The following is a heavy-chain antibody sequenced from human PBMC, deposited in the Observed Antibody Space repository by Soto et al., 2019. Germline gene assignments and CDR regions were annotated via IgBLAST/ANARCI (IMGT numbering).Heavy chain of an antibody. V-gene: IGHV3-23*01. CDR2: ISGSGGST. Sequence: GGSLRPSCAASGFTFSNYAMNWVRQAPGKGLEWVSAISGSGGSTYYADSVKGRFTISRDNSKNTVHLQMNSLRAEDTALHYCAKGLSRSGGSCDIWGQGT. CDR1: GFTFSNYA. CDR3: AKGLSRSGGSCDI. J-gene: IGHJ4*02. D-gene: IGHD2-15*01.